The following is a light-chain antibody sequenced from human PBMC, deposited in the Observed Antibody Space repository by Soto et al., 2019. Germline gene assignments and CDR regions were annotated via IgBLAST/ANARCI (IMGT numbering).Light chain of an antibody. CDR1: QDISNY. V-gene: IGKV1-33*01. CDR2: DAS. Sequence: DIQMTQSPSSLSASVGDRVTITCQASQDISNYLNWYQQKPGKAPKLLIYDASNLETGVPSRFSGSGSGTDFTFTISSLQPEDSAPYYCLQYDNLPPYTFGQGTKLEIK. J-gene: IGKJ2*01. CDR3: LQYDNLPPYT.